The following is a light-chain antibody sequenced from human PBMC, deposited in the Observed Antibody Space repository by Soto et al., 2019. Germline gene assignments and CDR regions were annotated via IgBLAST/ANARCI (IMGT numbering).Light chain of an antibody. J-gene: IGLJ1*01. CDR1: SSDVGGYNY. CDR2: EVN. V-gene: IGLV2-8*01. CDR3: SSYAGSTHFSV. Sequence: QSALTQPPSASESPGQSVTISCTGTSSDVGGYNYVSWYQQYPGKAPKLMIYEVNKRPSGVPDRFSGSKSGNTASLTVSGLQAEDEADYYCSSYAGSTHFSVFGTGSKVTVL.